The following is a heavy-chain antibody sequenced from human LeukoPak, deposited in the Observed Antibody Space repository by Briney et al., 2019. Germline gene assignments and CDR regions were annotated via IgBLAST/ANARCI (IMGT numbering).Heavy chain of an antibody. CDR2: ISYDGSDK. CDR3: AKLDPWLDRYYYYGMDV. CDR1: GFTFSSYG. V-gene: IGHV3-30*18. D-gene: IGHD6-19*01. Sequence: GGSLRLSCAASGFTFSSYGMHWVRQAPGKGLEWVAVISYDGSDKYYADSVKGRFTISRDNSKNTLYLQMNSLRAEGTAVYYCAKLDPWLDRYYYYGMDVWGQGTTVTVSS. J-gene: IGHJ6*02.